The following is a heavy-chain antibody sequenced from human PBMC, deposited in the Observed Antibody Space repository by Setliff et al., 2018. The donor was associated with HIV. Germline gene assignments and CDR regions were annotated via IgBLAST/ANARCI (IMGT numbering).Heavy chain of an antibody. CDR1: GYTFTAYG. CDR2: MSAYSGDT. D-gene: IGHD3-22*01. CDR3: VRGYYYDKTGYGTFDI. V-gene: IGHV1-18*04. J-gene: IGHJ3*02. Sequence: EASVKVSCKASGYTFTAYGITWVRQAPGQGLEWMGWMSAYSGDTKYAQNIQGRVNMTRDTSTDTAYVELRSLRFDDTALYYCVRGYYYDKTGYGTFDIWGQGTVVTVSS.